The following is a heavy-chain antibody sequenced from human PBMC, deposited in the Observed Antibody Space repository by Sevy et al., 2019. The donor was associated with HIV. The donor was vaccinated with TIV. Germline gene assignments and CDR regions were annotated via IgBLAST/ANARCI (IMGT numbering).Heavy chain of an antibody. CDR2: ISSNGGST. Sequence: GGSLRLSCSASGFTFSSYAMHWVRQAPGKGLEYVSAISSNGGSTYYADSVKGRFTISRDNSKNTLYLQMSSLRAEDTAVYYCVREGVGGYSYSLDCWGQGTLVTVSS. CDR1: GFTFSSYA. J-gene: IGHJ4*02. V-gene: IGHV3-64D*06. D-gene: IGHD5-18*01. CDR3: VREGVGGYSYSLDC.